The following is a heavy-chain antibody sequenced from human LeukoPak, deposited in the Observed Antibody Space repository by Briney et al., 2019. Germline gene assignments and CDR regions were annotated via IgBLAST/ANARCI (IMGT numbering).Heavy chain of an antibody. D-gene: IGHD6-13*01. Sequence: GGSLRLSCAAAGCTFSSYALSWVRQAPGKGLEWISIISESGVITYYADSVKGRFNISRDNSKNTLYLQMNSLRAEDTAVYYCAKVRRAVAAAGPYYFDYWGQGTLVTVSS. J-gene: IGHJ4*02. CDR2: ISESGVIT. CDR1: GCTFSSYA. V-gene: IGHV3-23*01. CDR3: AKVRRAVAAAGPYYFDY.